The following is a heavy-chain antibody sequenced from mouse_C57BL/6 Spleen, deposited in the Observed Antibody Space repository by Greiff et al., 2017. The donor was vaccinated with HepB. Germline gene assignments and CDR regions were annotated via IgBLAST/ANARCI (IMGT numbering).Heavy chain of an antibody. Sequence: EVKLMESGGGLVKPGGSLKLSCAASGFTFSSYAMSWVRQTPEKRLEWVATISDGGSYTYYPDNVKGRFTISRDNAKNNLYLQMSHLKSEDTAMYYCARDASGTYFDYWGQGTTLTVSS. CDR1: GFTFSSYA. V-gene: IGHV5-4*01. CDR3: ARDASGTYFDY. CDR2: ISDGGSYT. D-gene: IGHD4-1*01. J-gene: IGHJ2*01.